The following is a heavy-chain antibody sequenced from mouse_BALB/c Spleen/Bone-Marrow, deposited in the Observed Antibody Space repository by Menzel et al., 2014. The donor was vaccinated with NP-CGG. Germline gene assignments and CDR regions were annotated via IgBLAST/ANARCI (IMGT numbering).Heavy chain of an antibody. Sequence: VQLQQSGAELVKPGASVKLFCTASGFNIKDTYMHWVKQRPEQGLEWIGRIDPANGNTKYDPKFQGKATITADTSSNTAYLQLSSLTSEVTAVYYCARNGNYGAWFAYWGQGTLVTVSA. J-gene: IGHJ3*01. CDR3: ARNGNYGAWFAY. D-gene: IGHD2-1*01. CDR1: GFNIKDTY. CDR2: IDPANGNT. V-gene: IGHV14-3*02.